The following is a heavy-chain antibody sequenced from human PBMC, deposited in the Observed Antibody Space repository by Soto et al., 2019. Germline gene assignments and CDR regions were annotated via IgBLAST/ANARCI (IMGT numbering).Heavy chain of an antibody. V-gene: IGHV3-15*01. D-gene: IGHD2-21*01. Sequence: GGSLRLSCAPSESTLSNVWMSWVRQAPGKGLEWVGRVKRQIDGATTDYAAPVKGRFTISRDDSRNTVYLQMNSLRTEDTAVYYCTTDPIRDYWGLGTLVTVSS. CDR3: TTDPIRDY. CDR1: ESTLSNVW. J-gene: IGHJ4*02. CDR2: VKRQIDGATT.